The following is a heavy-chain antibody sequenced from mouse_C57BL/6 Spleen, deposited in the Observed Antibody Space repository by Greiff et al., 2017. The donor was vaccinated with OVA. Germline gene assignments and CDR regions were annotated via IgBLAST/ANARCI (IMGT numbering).Heavy chain of an antibody. CDR1: GFSLTSYG. CDR3: ARDDYDVDYAMDY. J-gene: IGHJ4*01. Sequence: VQRVESGPGLVQPSQSLSITCTVSGFSLTSYGVHWVRQSPGKGLEWLGVIWSGGSTDYNAAFISRLSISKDNSKSQVFFKMNSLQADDTAIYYCARDDYDVDYAMDYWGQGTSVTVSS. V-gene: IGHV2-2*01. D-gene: IGHD2-4*01. CDR2: IWSGGST.